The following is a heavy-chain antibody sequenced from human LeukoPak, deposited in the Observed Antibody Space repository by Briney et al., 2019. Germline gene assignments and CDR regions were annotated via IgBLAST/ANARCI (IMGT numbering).Heavy chain of an antibody. CDR1: GGTFSSYA. Sequence: ASVKVSCKASGGTFSSYAISWVRQAPGQGLEWMGGIIPIFGTANYAQKFQGRVTITADESTSTAYMELSSLRSEDTAVYYCARSPLLNYDFWSNFDYWGQGTLVTVSS. J-gene: IGHJ4*02. CDR3: ARSPLLNYDFWSNFDY. V-gene: IGHV1-69*13. CDR2: IIPIFGTA. D-gene: IGHD3-3*01.